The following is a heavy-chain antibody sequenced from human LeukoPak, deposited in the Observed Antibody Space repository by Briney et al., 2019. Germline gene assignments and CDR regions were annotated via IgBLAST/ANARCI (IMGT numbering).Heavy chain of an antibody. CDR3: ARGIQPPKYYGSGSDTFDI. J-gene: IGHJ3*02. D-gene: IGHD3-10*01. V-gene: IGHV3-30*04. CDR1: GFTFNTYA. CDR2: VSKDGNTK. Sequence: GGSLRLSCVASGFTFNTYAIHWVRQAPGKGLEWVAVVSKDGNTKYYADSVKGRFTISRDNSKNTVYLQMNSLRTEDTSVYYCARGIQPPKYYGSGSDTFDIWGQGTKVTVSS.